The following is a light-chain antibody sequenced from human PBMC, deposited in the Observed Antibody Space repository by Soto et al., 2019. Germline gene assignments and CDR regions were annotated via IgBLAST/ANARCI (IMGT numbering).Light chain of an antibody. CDR3: GGWDDSLSGPV. Sequence: QSVLTQPASVSGSPGQSITISCTGSSSDVGGYNYVSWYQQHPGKAPKLMIYEVSNRPSGVPARFSGSKSGTSASLAISGLRSEDEADYYCGGWDDSLSGPVFGGGTKVTVL. J-gene: IGLJ2*01. CDR2: EVS. V-gene: IGLV2-14*01. CDR1: SSDVGGYNY.